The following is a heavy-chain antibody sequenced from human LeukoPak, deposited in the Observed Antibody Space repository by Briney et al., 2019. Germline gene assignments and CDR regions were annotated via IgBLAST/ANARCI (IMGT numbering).Heavy chain of an antibody. V-gene: IGHV4-39*01. CDR1: GGSISSGSYY. CDR3: ANFYGGIVGARFRY. CDR2: IYDSGST. Sequence: PSETLSLTCTVSGGSISSGSYYWGWIRQPPGKGLEWIGSIYDSGSTYYNPSLRSRVTISVDTSKNQFSLKLSSVTAADTGVYYCANFYGGIVGARFRYWGQGTLVTVSS. J-gene: IGHJ4*02. D-gene: IGHD1-26*01.